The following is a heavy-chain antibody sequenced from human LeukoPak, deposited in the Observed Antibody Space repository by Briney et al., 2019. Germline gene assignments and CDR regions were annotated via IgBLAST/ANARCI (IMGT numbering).Heavy chain of an antibody. D-gene: IGHD1-26*01. Sequence: PSGTLSLTCAVYGGSFSGYYWSWIRQPPGKGLEWIGEINHSGSTNYNPSLKSRVTISVDTSKNQFSLKLSSVTAADTAVYYCARDSRRELLHAFDIWGQGTMVTVSS. CDR1: GGSFSGYY. CDR3: ARDSRRELLHAFDI. V-gene: IGHV4-34*01. CDR2: INHSGST. J-gene: IGHJ3*02.